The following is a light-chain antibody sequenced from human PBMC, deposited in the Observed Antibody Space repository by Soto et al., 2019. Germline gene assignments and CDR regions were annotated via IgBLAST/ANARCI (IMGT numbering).Light chain of an antibody. CDR1: QSVNSGY. CDR2: GTS. Sequence: EIVLTQSPATLSLSPGERATLSCRASQSVNSGYLAWFHQKRGRAPRLLIYGTSGRATGIPDRFSGNGSRTDFTLTISRLEPEDFGVYYCHQYGDSVVTVGPGTKVEIK. CDR3: HQYGDSVVT. J-gene: IGKJ3*01. V-gene: IGKV3-20*01.